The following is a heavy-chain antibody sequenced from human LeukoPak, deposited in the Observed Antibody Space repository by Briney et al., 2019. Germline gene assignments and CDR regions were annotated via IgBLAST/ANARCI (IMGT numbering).Heavy chain of an antibody. J-gene: IGHJ3*02. Sequence: WIRQHPGKGLEWIGYIYYNGNTYYNPSLKSRLTISGDTSKNQFSLKLSSVTAADTAVYYCVRNFDSYNAFDIWGQGTMVTVSS. CDR2: IYYNGNT. D-gene: IGHD3-22*01. V-gene: IGHV4-31*02. CDR3: VRNFDSYNAFDI.